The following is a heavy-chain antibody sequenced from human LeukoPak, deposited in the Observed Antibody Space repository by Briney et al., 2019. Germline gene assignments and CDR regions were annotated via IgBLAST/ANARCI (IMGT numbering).Heavy chain of an antibody. D-gene: IGHD6-13*01. J-gene: IGHJ4*02. CDR3: SSLDH. CDR1: GFTFRSYA. V-gene: IGHV3-64D*06. CDR2: ISSRGSST. Sequence: GGSLRLSCSASGFTFRSYAMHWVRQAPGKGLEYVSAISSRGSSTYYADSLKGRFTISRDDSKNTLYLEMSSLRAEDTALYCCSSLDHWGQGTLVTVSS.